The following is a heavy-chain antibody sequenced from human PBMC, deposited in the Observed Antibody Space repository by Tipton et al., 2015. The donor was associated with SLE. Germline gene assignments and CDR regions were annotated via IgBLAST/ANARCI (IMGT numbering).Heavy chain of an antibody. CDR3: ASHGSGSSYYFDY. Sequence: SLRLSCAASGFTFSSYEMNWVRQAPGKGLEWVSYISSSGSTIYYADSVKGRFTISRDNAKNSLYLQMNSLRAEDTAVYYCASHGSGSSYYFDYWGQGTLVTVSS. J-gene: IGHJ4*02. V-gene: IGHV3-48*03. CDR1: GFTFSSYE. D-gene: IGHD3-10*01. CDR2: ISSSGSTI.